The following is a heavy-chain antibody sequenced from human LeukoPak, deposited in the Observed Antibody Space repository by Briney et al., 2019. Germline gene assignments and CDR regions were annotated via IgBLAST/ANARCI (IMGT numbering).Heavy chain of an antibody. V-gene: IGHV3-23*01. D-gene: IGHD2-21*01. CDR3: ARELLWAFDY. CDR2: ISGSGGST. CDR1: GFTFSSYA. Sequence: GGSLRLSCAASGFTFSSYAMSWVRQAPGKGLEWVSAISGSGGSTYYADTVKGRFTISRDNAKNSLFLQMNSLGVEDTAVYYCARELLWAFDYWGQGTLVTVSS. J-gene: IGHJ4*02.